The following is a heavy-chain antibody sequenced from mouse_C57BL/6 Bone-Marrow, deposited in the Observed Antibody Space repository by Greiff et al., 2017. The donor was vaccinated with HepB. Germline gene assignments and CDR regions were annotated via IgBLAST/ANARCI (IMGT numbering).Heavy chain of an antibody. D-gene: IGHD1-1*01. CDR1: GFNFKDYY. CDR2: IDPEDGET. V-gene: IGHV14-2*01. CDR3: ARSGFTTVPDYYAMDY. Sequence: VQLQQSGAELVKPGASVKLSCKASGFNFKDYYMHWVKQRPEQGLEWIGRIDPEDGETKSTPKFQGKATITADTSSNTAYLQLSSLTSEDTAGYYCARSGFTTVPDYYAMDYWGPGTSVTVSS. J-gene: IGHJ4*01.